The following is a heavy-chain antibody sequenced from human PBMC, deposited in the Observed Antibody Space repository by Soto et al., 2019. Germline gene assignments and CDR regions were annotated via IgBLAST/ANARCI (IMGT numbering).Heavy chain of an antibody. CDR3: ARRGGSGTVDY. J-gene: IGHJ4*02. V-gene: IGHV4-59*08. CDR2: IYYSGST. D-gene: IGHD3-10*01. CDR1: GDSISGYY. Sequence: SETLSLTCTVSGDSISGYYWTWIRQPPGKGLEWIGYIYYSGSTIYNPSLKSRVTISVDTSKSQFSLKLSSVTAADTAVYYCARRGGSGTVDYWGQGTLVTVSS.